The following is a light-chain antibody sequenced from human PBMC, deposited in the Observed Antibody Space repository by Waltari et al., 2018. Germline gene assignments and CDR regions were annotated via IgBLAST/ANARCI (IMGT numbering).Light chain of an antibody. CDR3: QQYNRWPPIT. J-gene: IGKJ5*01. CDR2: DAS. Sequence: EIVMTQSPATLSVSPGETATLPCRASQSVSSNVAWYQKKPGQAPRLLIYDASTRATSIPARFRGSGSGTECTLTISSLQSEDFAVYYCQQYNRWPPITFGQGTRLEIK. CDR1: QSVSSN. V-gene: IGKV3-15*01.